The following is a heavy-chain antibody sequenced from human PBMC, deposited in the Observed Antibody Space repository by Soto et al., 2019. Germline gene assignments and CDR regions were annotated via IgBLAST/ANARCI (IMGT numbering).Heavy chain of an antibody. CDR2: ITGSGGGT. J-gene: IGHJ4*02. CDR3: AKRPLTAAGFDY. D-gene: IGHD6-13*01. Sequence: GGSLRLSCAASGLTFSNYAMTWVRQAPGKGLEWVSVITGSGGGTYFVDSVKGRFTISRDNSKNTVYLQMSSLRAEDTAVYYCAKRPLTAAGFDYWGQGTLVTVSS. V-gene: IGHV3-23*01. CDR1: GLTFSNYA.